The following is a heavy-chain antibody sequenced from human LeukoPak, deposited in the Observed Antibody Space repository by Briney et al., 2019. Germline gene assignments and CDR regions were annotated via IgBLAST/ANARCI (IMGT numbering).Heavy chain of an antibody. V-gene: IGHV1-2*02. CDR1: GYTFTGYY. D-gene: IGHD6-13*01. J-gene: IGHJ6*03. CDR2: INPNSGGT. Sequence: GASVKVSYKASGYTFTGYYMHWVRQAPGQGLEWMGWINPNSGGTNYAQKFQGRVTMTRDTSISTAYMELSRLRSDDTAVYYCARDLAAGTSIMDVWGKGTTVTISS. CDR3: ARDLAAGTSIMDV.